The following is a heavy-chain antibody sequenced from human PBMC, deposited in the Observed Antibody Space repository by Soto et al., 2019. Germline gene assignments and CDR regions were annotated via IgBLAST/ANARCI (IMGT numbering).Heavy chain of an antibody. CDR1: GFTFSSYS. D-gene: IGHD3-3*01. CDR3: ARDTTPWGEWYNWFDP. CDR2: ISSSSSTI. Sequence: GGSLRLSCAASGFTFSSYSMNWVRQAPGKGLEWVSYISSSSSTIYYADSVKGRFTISRDNAKNSLYLQMNSLRAEDTAVYYCARDTTPWGEWYNWFDPWGQGTLVTVSS. V-gene: IGHV3-48*01. J-gene: IGHJ5*02.